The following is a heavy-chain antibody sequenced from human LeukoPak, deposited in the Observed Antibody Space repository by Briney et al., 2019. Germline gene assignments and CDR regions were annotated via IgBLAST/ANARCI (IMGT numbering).Heavy chain of an antibody. Sequence: PGGSLRLSCAASGFTVSSNYMSWVRQAPGKGLEWVSLIYSGGSPCYAASVKGRFTISRDNSKNTPYLEMNRLRVEDTAVYYCARDLLAVAGYIDYWGQGTLVTVSS. J-gene: IGHJ4*02. CDR1: GFTVSSNY. V-gene: IGHV3-66*01. D-gene: IGHD6-19*01. CDR2: IYSGGSP. CDR3: ARDLLAVAGYIDY.